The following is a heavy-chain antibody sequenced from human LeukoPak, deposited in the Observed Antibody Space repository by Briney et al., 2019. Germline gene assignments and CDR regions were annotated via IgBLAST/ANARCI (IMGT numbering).Heavy chain of an antibody. CDR3: AKCMTPLGRFLEWLLDY. V-gene: IGHV3-23*01. Sequence: GGSLGLSYAASGFIFSSSAMSGVSRARGRGQEWVSAITGSGGSTYYAEVVEGRFTISGDDSKNTLYVQMNRVIADDTAVYYCAKCMTPLGRFLEWLLDYWGQGTLVTVSS. CDR2: ITGSGGST. J-gene: IGHJ4*02. D-gene: IGHD3-3*01. CDR1: GFIFSSSA.